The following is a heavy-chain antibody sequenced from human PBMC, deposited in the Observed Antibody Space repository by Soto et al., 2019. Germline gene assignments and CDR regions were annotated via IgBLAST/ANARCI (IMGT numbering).Heavy chain of an antibody. J-gene: IGHJ5*02. CDR2: SYYSGST. CDR3: ARDTIRRGSYYRPWFDP. CDR1: GGSVSSGSY. V-gene: IGHV4-61*01. D-gene: IGHD1-26*01. Sequence: PSETLSLTCTVSGGSVSSGSYWSWIRQPPGKGLEWIGYSYYSGSTNYNPSLRSRVTISVDRSKNQFFLKLTSVTAAATAVYYCARDTIRRGSYYRPWFDPWGQGTLVTVSS.